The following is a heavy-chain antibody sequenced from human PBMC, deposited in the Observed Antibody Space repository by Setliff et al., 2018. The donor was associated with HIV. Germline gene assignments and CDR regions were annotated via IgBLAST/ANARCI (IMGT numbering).Heavy chain of an antibody. J-gene: IGHJ3*02. CDR2: IIPNSGAT. CDR3: ATKVYCTNGVCLDAFDI. V-gene: IGHV1-2*06. CDR1: GYTFTAYY. Sequence: ASVKVSCKASGYTFTAYYIHWVRQAPGQGLEWMGRIIPNSGATNYAQKFQGRVTMTRDTSISTAYMELSRPRSDDTAIYYCATKVYCTNGVCLDAFDIWGQGTMVTVSS. D-gene: IGHD2-8*01.